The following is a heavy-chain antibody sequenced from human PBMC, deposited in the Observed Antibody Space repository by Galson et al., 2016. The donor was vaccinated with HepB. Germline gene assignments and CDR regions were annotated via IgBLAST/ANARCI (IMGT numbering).Heavy chain of an antibody. J-gene: IGHJ4*02. CDR3: ARDSWFYGSGNYYPFDY. D-gene: IGHD3-10*01. V-gene: IGHV1-18*01. CDR1: GYSFSSYG. CDR2: ISAYNGNT. Sequence: SVKVSCKASGYSFSSYGVSWVRQAPGQGLEWMGWISAYNGNTEYAQDVQDRVTMSTDAFTSTAYMELRSLRSDDTALYYCARDSWFYGSGNYYPFDYWGQGTQITVSS.